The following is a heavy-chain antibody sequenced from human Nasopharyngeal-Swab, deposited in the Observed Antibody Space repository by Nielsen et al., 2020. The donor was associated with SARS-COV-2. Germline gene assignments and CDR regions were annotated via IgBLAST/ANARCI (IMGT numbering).Heavy chain of an antibody. V-gene: IGHV3-30-3*01. J-gene: IGHJ6*02. D-gene: IGHD3-22*01. CDR1: GFTFSSYA. CDR2: ISYDGSNK. Sequence: GKSLKISCAASGFTFSSYAMHWVRQAPGKGLEWVAVISYDGSNKYYADSVKGRFTISRDNSKNTLYLQMNSLRAEDTAVYYCAKDSYDSSGYSYYYGMDVWGQGTTVTVSS. CDR3: AKDSYDSSGYSYYYGMDV.